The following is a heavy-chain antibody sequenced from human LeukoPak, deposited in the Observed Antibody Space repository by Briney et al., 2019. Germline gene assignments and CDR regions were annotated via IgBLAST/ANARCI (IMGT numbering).Heavy chain of an antibody. CDR3: ARGEYSSSWYPFDN. Sequence: EASVKVSCKTSRYTFTGYDINWVRQAPGQGLEWMGWMKSNSGDTHFAQKFQGRVTMTRNTSISTAFMELSSLRSEDTAVYYCARGEYSSSWYPFDNWGQGSLVTVSS. D-gene: IGHD6-13*01. CDR2: MKSNSGDT. CDR1: RYTFTGYD. J-gene: IGHJ4*02. V-gene: IGHV1-8*01.